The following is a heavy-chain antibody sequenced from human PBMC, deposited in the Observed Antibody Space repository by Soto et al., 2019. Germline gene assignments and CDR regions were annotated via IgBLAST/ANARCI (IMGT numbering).Heavy chain of an antibody. J-gene: IGHJ6*02. CDR3: ARTDRAIFYGMDV. D-gene: IGHD3-22*01. CDR2: IDHSGST. Sequence: ETLSLTCAVYGGSFSAYYWSWIRQPPGKGLEWIGEIDHSGSTNYNPSLESRVTISVDTSKNQLSLKVSSVTAADTAVYHCARTDRAIFYGMDVWGQGTTVTVSS. V-gene: IGHV4-34*01. CDR1: GGSFSAYY.